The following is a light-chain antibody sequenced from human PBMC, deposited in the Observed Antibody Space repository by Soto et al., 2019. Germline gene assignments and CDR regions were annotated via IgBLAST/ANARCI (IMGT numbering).Light chain of an antibody. Sequence: EIVLTQSPGTLSFSPGERATLSCRASQSVPGKYLAWVQQKPGQSPRLLIYGASSRATGIPDRFSGSGSGTDFTLTISSLEPEDFAVYYCQQYTSPPGTRGQGTKVETK. V-gene: IGKV3-20*01. CDR2: GAS. CDR1: QSVPGKY. J-gene: IGKJ1*01. CDR3: QQYTSPPGT.